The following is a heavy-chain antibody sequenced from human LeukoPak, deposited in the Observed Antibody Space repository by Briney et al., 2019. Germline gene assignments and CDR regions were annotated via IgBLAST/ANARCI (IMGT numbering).Heavy chain of an antibody. CDR3: AKRRTYYYDSSGYYYLSPFDY. Sequence: PSETLSLTCAVYGGSFSGYYWSWIRQPPGKGLDWIGEINHSGSTNYNPSLKSRVTISVDTSKNQFSLKLSSVTAADTAVYYCAKRRTYYYDSSGYYYLSPFDYWGQGTLVTVSS. CDR1: GGSFSGYY. V-gene: IGHV4-34*01. J-gene: IGHJ4*02. D-gene: IGHD3-22*01. CDR2: INHSGST.